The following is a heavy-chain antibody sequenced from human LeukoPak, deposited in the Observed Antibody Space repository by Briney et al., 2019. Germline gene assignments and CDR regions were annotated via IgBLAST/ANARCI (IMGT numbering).Heavy chain of an antibody. V-gene: IGHV3-7*01. J-gene: IGHJ4*02. CDR1: GFTFSTYW. CDR3: ARVGPRYYFDY. CDR2: IKQDGSEK. Sequence: GGSLRLSCEASGFTFSTYWMSWVRQAPGKGREWVANIKQDGSEKYYVDSVKGRFTISRDNAKNSLYLQMNSLRAEDTAVYYCARVGPRYYFDYWGQGTLVTVSS.